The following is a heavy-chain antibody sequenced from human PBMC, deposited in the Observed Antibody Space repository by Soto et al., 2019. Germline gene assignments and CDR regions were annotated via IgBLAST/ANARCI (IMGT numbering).Heavy chain of an antibody. J-gene: IGHJ4*02. V-gene: IGHV1-69*13. D-gene: IGHD1-26*01. CDR1: GGTFSSYA. Sequence: SVKVPCKASGGTFSSYAISWVRQAPGQGLAWMGGIIPIFGTANYAQKFKGRVTITEDESRSTAYTELSKLSSGVTAVKLCARDPNSTGGDYSDSGYGRQLILV. CDR3: ARDPNSTGGDYSDSGY. CDR2: IIPIFGTA.